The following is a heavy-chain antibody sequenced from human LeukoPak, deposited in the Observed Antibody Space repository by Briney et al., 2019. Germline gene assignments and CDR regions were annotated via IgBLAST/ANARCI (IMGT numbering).Heavy chain of an antibody. V-gene: IGHV3-30*18. Sequence: GGSLRLSCAASGFTFSYYGMHWVRQAPGRGLEGVAVISHDGSNKYYADSVKGRSTISRDTSKNTLYLQMNSLRPEDTSVYYCAKPGKRRVVTITDFDYWGQGTLVTVSS. CDR1: GFTFSYYG. D-gene: IGHD3-22*01. CDR3: AKPGKRRVVTITDFDY. J-gene: IGHJ4*02. CDR2: ISHDGSNK.